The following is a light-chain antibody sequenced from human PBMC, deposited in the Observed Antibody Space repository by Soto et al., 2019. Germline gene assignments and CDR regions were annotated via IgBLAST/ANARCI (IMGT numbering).Light chain of an antibody. CDR2: GAS. CDR1: QSLSSN. V-gene: IGKV3-15*01. CDR3: QQLRSYPST. J-gene: IGKJ4*01. Sequence: EIVMTQSPATLSVSPGGRATLSCRASQSLSSNLAWYQQKPGQAPRLLIYGASSRAIGIPARFSGSGSGTEFTLTITSLRSEDFASYYCQQLRSYPSTFGGGTKVEIK.